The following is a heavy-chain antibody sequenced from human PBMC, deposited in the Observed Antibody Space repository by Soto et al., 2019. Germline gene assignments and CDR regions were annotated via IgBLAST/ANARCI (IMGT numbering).Heavy chain of an antibody. D-gene: IGHD2-2*01. J-gene: IGHJ5*02. V-gene: IGHV4-59*01. CDR2: IYYSGST. Sequence: SETLSLTCTVSGGSISSYYWSWIRQPPGKGLEWIGYIYYSGSTNYNPSLKSRVTISVDTSKNQFSLKLSSVTAADTAVYYCAGIEDIVVVPAAKPPRTNWWFDPWGQGTRVTVSS. CDR3: AGIEDIVVVPAAKPPRTNWWFDP. CDR1: GGSISSYY.